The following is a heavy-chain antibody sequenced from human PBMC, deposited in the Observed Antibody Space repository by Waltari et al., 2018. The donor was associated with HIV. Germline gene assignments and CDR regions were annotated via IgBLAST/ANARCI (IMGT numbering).Heavy chain of an antibody. V-gene: IGHV3-74*01. CDR1: GFTFSSYW. CDR3: VRDFRAVGYDSGGYHYGEVY. CDR2: IKRDGSST. J-gene: IGHJ4*02. D-gene: IGHD3-22*01. Sequence: EVQLVESGGGLVEPGGSLRLSCVASGFTFSSYWMPWVRQAPGKGLMLFSLIKRDGSSTTYADSVKGRFTISRDNAKNALYLQMNSLRAEDTAVYYCVRDFRAVGYDSGGYHYGEVYWGQGTLVTVSS.